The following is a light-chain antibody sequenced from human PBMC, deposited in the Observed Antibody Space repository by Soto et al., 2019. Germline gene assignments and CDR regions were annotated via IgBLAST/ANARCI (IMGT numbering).Light chain of an antibody. Sequence: DIQMTQSPSTLSGSVGDRVTITCRASQSISSWLAWYQQKPGKAPKVLIFDASSLESGVPSRFSGSGSATEFTLTISSLQPDDFATYYCQQYSTYPWTFGQGPTVDI. V-gene: IGKV1-5*01. CDR3: QQYSTYPWT. CDR1: QSISSW. J-gene: IGKJ1*01. CDR2: DAS.